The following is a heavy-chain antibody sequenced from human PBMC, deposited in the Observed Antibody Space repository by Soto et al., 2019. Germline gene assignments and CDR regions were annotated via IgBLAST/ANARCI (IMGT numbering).Heavy chain of an antibody. CDR1: GFTFSSYA. CDR2: ITGGGGDT. CDR3: AKDGGYSYGYSPRYYYGMDV. Sequence: GGSLRLSCAASGFTFSSYAMSWVRQAPGKGLEWVSTITGGGGDTYYADSVKGRFTISRDNSKNTLYLQMNSLRAEDTAVYYCAKDGGYSYGYSPRYYYGMDVWGQGTTVTVSS. D-gene: IGHD5-18*01. J-gene: IGHJ6*02. V-gene: IGHV3-23*01.